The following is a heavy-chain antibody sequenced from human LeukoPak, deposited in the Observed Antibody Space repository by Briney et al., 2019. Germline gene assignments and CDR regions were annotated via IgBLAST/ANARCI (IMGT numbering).Heavy chain of an antibody. CDR3: ARDAVTPGVGYYYYYMDV. CDR2: IIPIFGTA. V-gene: IGHV1-69*13. CDR1: GGTFSSYA. J-gene: IGHJ6*03. Sequence: ASVKVSCKASGGTFSSYAISWVRQAPGQGLEWMGGIIPIFGTANYAQKFQGRVTITADESTSTAYMELRSLRSDDTAVYYCARDAVTPGVGYYYYYMDVWGKGTTVTISS. D-gene: IGHD2-8*01.